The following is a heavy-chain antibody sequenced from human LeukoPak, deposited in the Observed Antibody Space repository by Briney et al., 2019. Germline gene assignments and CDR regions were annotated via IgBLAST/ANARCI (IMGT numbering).Heavy chain of an antibody. CDR3: ARAAGEMATIRY. D-gene: IGHD5-24*01. Sequence: GGSLRLSCSASGFTFSTYSMNWVRQAPGKGLEWVSSISSSSSYIYYADSVKGRFTISRDNAKNSLYLQMNSLRAEDTAVYYCARAAGEMATIRYWGQGTLVTVSS. CDR1: GFTFSTYS. V-gene: IGHV3-21*01. J-gene: IGHJ4*02. CDR2: ISSSSSYI.